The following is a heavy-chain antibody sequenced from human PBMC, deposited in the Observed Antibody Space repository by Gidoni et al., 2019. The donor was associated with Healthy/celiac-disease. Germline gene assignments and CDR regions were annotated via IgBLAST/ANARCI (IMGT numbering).Heavy chain of an antibody. CDR2: IFSNDEK. Sequence: QVTLKESGPVLVKPTETLTLTCTVSGFSLSNARVGVSWIRQPPGKALEWLAHIFSNDEKSYSTSLKSRLTISKDTSKSQVVLTMTNMDPVDTATYYCARILEYSSSYYYYYYMDVWGKGTTVTVSS. D-gene: IGHD6-6*01. CDR1: GFSLSNARVG. V-gene: IGHV2-26*01. J-gene: IGHJ6*03. CDR3: ARILEYSSSYYYYYYMDV.